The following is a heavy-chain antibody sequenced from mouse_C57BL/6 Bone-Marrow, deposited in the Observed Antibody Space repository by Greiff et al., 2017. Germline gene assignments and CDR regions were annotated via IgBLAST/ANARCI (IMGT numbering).Heavy chain of an antibody. Sequence: VKLMESIPCLVQPSQSLCITCTVPALSLTSSGAHWVFPSPGKGLEWLDVIWSGGSTDDNAAFISILSISKDNAKSQVFFKMNSLQAVDTAIYYCARYGKGFDSWGQGATLPVST. CDR1: ALSLTSSG. CDR3: ARYGKGFDS. V-gene: IGHV2-2*01. CDR2: IWSGGST. J-gene: IGHJ2*01. D-gene: IGHD1-1*01.